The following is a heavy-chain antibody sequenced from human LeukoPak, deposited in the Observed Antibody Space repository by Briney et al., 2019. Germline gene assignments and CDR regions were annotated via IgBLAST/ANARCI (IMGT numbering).Heavy chain of an antibody. D-gene: IGHD3-10*01. J-gene: IGHJ4*02. CDR3: ARMHAGDFDY. V-gene: IGHV4-30-4*08. Sequence: SQTLSLTCTVSGGSINSGDYYWSWIRQLPGKGLEWIGYIYYSGSTNYNPSLKSRVTISVDTSKNQFSLKLSSVTAADTAVYYCARMHAGDFDYWGQGTLVTVSS. CDR2: IYYSGST. CDR1: GGSINSGDYY.